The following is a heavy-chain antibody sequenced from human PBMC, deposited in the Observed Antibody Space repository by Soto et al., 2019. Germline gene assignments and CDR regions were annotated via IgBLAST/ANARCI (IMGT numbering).Heavy chain of an antibody. CDR1: GGSISSYY. D-gene: IGHD3-3*01. J-gene: IGHJ5*02. V-gene: IGHV4-59*12. CDR3: AKNVLRFLQTRGWFDP. CDR2: IYYSGST. Sequence: SLTCTVSGGSISSYYWSWIRQPPGKGLEWIGYIYYSGSTNYNPSLKSRVTISVDTSKNQFSLKLSSVTVADTAVYYCAKNVLRFLQTRGWFDPWGQGTLVTVSS.